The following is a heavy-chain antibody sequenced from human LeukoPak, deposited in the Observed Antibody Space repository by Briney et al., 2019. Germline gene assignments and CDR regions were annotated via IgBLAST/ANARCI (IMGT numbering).Heavy chain of an antibody. CDR3: ARDFPRSTSCLGY. D-gene: IGHD2-2*01. CDR2: MNPNSGNT. J-gene: IGHJ4*02. CDR1: GYTFTSYD. Sequence: ASVKVSCKASGYTFTSYDINWVRQATGQGLEWMGWMNPNSGNTGYAQKFQGRVTMTRNTSISTAYMELSSLKSEDTAVYYCARDFPRSTSCLGYWGQGTLVTVSS. V-gene: IGHV1-8*01.